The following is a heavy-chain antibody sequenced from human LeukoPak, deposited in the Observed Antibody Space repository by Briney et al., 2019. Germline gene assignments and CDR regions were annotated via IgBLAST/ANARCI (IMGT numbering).Heavy chain of an antibody. CDR3: ARLWHYDFWSGYYRPNDYGMDV. D-gene: IGHD3-3*01. CDR2: IYYSGST. CDR1: GGSISSYY. Sequence: SETLSLTRTVSGGSISSYYWSWIRQPPGKGLEWIGYIYYSGSTNYNPSLKSRVTISVDTSKNQFSLKLSSVTAADTAVYYCARLWHYDFWSGYYRPNDYGMDVWGQGTTVTVSS. J-gene: IGHJ6*02. V-gene: IGHV4-59*08.